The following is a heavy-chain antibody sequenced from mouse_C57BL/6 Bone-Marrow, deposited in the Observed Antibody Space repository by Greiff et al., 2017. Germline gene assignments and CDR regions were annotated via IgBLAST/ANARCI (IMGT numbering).Heavy chain of an antibody. D-gene: IGHD2-2*01. CDR2: SRNKANDYTT. CDR3: ARDAGYVLFAY. Sequence: EVQGVESGGGLVQSGRSLRLSCATSGFTFSDFYMEWVRQAPGKGLEWIAASRNKANDYTTEYSASVKGRFIVSRDTSQSILYLQMNALRAEDTAIYYCARDAGYVLFAYWGQGTLVTVSA. V-gene: IGHV7-1*01. J-gene: IGHJ3*01. CDR1: GFTFSDFY.